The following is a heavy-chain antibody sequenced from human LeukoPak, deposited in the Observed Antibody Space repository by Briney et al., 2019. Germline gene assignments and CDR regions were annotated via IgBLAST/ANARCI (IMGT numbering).Heavy chain of an antibody. J-gene: IGHJ6*02. V-gene: IGHV3-7*05. Sequence: GGSLRLSCAASGFTFSRFWMNWVRQAPGRGLEWVANIDQSGGRNNYVDSVKGRFTISRDNAKNSLFLEMSSLRADDTAVYYCARCGTPNNYHYYGLDVWGQGTTVTVSS. D-gene: IGHD5-24*01. CDR1: GFTFSRFW. CDR2: IDQSGGRN. CDR3: ARCGTPNNYHYYGLDV.